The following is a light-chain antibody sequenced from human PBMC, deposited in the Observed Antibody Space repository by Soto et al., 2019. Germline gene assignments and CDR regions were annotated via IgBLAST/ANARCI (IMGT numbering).Light chain of an antibody. Sequence: QSALTQPASVSGSPGQSITISCTGTSNDVGAYKYVSWYQQHPGQAPKLMIYEVSNRPSGVSNRFSGSKSGNTASLTISGLQADDEADYYCASYTSSSSLFGGGTKLTVL. V-gene: IGLV2-14*01. CDR3: ASYTSSSSL. J-gene: IGLJ2*01. CDR2: EVS. CDR1: SNDVGAYKY.